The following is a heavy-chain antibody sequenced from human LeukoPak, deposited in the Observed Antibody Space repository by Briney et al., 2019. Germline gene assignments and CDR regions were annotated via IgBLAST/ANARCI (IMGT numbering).Heavy chain of an antibody. Sequence: GGSLRLSCAASGFIFTKYWMSWVRQAPGKGREGVANIKQDGSEKHYVDSLKRRFTISRDNDKNSLYLEMDSLRAEDTAVYYCARIGYASSTFDYWGQGTLVIVSS. D-gene: IGHD2-15*01. CDR3: ARIGYASSTFDY. CDR1: GFIFTKYW. V-gene: IGHV3-7*01. J-gene: IGHJ4*02. CDR2: IKQDGSEK.